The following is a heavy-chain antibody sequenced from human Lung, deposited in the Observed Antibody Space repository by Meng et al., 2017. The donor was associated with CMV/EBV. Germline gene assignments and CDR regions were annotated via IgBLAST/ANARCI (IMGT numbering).Heavy chain of an antibody. V-gene: IGHV3-49*04. Sequence: SCPASGFTFGDYAMTWVRQAPGKRLEWIGFIRNRTRGGTTEYAASVKGRFSILRDDSKSIAYLQMDSVKIEDTGVYFCARGSGSPEHWGQGTRVT. CDR3: ARGSGSPEH. J-gene: IGHJ1*01. D-gene: IGHD3-10*01. CDR1: GFTFGDYA. CDR2: IRNRTRGGTT.